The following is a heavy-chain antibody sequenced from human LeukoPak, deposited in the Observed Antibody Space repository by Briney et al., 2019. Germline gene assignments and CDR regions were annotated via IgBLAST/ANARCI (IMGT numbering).Heavy chain of an antibody. CDR3: ARSVGSYYGDL. D-gene: IGHD3-22*01. Sequence: GGSLRLSCAASGFTFSTYIMSWVRQAPGKGLDWVASITSSSSFTYYADSVKGRFTISRDNAKNSLYLQMNSLTVEDTAVYYCARSVGSYYGDLWGQGTLVTVSS. CDR2: ITSSSSFT. J-gene: IGHJ5*02. V-gene: IGHV3-21*01. CDR1: GFTFSTYI.